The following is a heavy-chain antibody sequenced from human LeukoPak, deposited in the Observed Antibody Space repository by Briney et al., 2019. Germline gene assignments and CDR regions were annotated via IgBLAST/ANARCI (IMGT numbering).Heavy chain of an antibody. CDR3: ARDRVGGDLTGVSLY. D-gene: IGHD4-17*01. V-gene: IGHV1-18*01. CDR2: ISAYNGNT. Sequence: ASVKVSCKASGYPFDNFGLTWVRQAPGQGFEWMGWISAYNGNTHYAQKFRGRLTLTTETSTSTAYLELRSLKSDDTAVYYCARDRVGGDLTGVSLYWGQGTLVTVSS. CDR1: GYPFDNFG. J-gene: IGHJ4*01.